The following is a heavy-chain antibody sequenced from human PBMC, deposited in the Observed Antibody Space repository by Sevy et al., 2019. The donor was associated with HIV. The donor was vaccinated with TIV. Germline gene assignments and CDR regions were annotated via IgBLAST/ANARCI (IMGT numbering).Heavy chain of an antibody. CDR3: ARDWEYSSSHPFDN. D-gene: IGHD6-6*01. Sequence: GGSLRLSCAASGFTFSSYWMTWVRQAPGKGLEWVANIKQDGSEKYYVDSVKGRFTISRDNAKNSLYLQMNSLRAEDTAVYYCARDWEYSSSHPFDNWGQGTLVTVSS. CDR2: IKQDGSEK. J-gene: IGHJ4*02. V-gene: IGHV3-7*01. CDR1: GFTFSSYW.